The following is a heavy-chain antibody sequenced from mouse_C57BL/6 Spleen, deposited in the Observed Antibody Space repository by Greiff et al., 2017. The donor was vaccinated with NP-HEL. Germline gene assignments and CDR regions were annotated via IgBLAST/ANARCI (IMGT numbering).Heavy chain of an antibody. V-gene: IGHV8-12*01. CDR2: IYWDDDK. CDR1: GFSLSTSGMG. CDR3: ARGIYYYGSSYWYFDV. D-gene: IGHD1-1*01. Sequence: QVTLKVSGPGILQSSQTLSLTCSFSGFSLSTSGMGVSWIRQPSGKGLEWLAHIYWDDDKRYNPSLKSRLTISKDTSRNQVFLKITSVDTADTATYYCARGIYYYGSSYWYFDVWGTGTTVTVSS. J-gene: IGHJ1*03.